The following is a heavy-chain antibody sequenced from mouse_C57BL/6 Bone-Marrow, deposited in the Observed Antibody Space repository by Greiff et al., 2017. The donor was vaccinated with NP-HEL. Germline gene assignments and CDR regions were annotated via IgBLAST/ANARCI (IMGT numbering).Heavy chain of an antibody. J-gene: IGHJ2*01. CDR2: ISYDGSN. Sequence: VQLQQSGPGLVKPSQSLSLTCSVTGYSITSGYYWNWIRQFPGNKLEWMGYISYDGSNNYNPSLKNRISITRDTSKNQFFLKLNSVTTEDTATYYCARGDGSCFDYWGQGTTLTVSS. CDR1: GYSITSGYY. D-gene: IGHD1-1*01. V-gene: IGHV3-6*01. CDR3: ARGDGSCFDY.